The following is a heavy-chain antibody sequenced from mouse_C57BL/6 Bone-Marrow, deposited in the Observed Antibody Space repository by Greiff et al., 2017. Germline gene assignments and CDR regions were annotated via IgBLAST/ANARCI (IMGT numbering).Heavy chain of an antibody. CDR1: GYTFTSYW. V-gene: IGHV1-50*01. CDR3: AREGLRQGAYVDY. CDR2: IDPSDSYT. D-gene: IGHD2-4*01. J-gene: IGHJ2*01. Sequence: VQLQQPGAELVKPGASVKLSCKASGYTFTSYWMQWVKQRPGQGLEWIGEIDPSDSYTNYNQKFKGKATLTVDTSSSTAYLQLSSLTSEDSAVYYCAREGLRQGAYVDYWGQGTTLTVSS.